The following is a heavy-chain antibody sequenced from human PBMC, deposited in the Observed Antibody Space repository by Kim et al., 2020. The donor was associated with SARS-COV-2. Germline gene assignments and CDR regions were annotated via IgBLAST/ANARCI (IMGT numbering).Heavy chain of an antibody. V-gene: IGHV1-69*13. D-gene: IGHD5-18*01. Sequence: SVKVSCKASGGTFSSYAISWVRQAPGQGLEWMGGIIPIFGTANYAQKFQGRVTITADESTSTAYMELSSLRSEDTAVYYCARNDWGYSYGLTYYYYGMDVWGQGTTVTVSS. CDR2: IIPIFGTA. J-gene: IGHJ6*02. CDR1: GGTFSSYA. CDR3: ARNDWGYSYGLTYYYYGMDV.